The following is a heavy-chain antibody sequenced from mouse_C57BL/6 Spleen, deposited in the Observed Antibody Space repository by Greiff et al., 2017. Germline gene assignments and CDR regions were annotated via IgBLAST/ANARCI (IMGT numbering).Heavy chain of an antibody. D-gene: IGHD2-4*01. J-gene: IGHJ4*01. Sequence: QVQLQQPGAELVKPGASVKMSCKASGYTFTSYWITWVKQRPGQGLEWIGEIYPGSGSTNYNEKFKSKATLTVDTSSSTAYMQLSSLTSEDSAVYYCAKVLYYDYGNYAMDYWGQGTSVTVSS. V-gene: IGHV1-55*01. CDR2: IYPGSGST. CDR3: AKVLYYDYGNYAMDY. CDR1: GYTFTSYW.